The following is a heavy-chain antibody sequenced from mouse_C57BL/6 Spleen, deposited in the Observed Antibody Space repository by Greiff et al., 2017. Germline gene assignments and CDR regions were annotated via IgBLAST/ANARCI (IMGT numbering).Heavy chain of an antibody. J-gene: IGHJ1*03. CDR1: GFTFTDYY. CDR3: ARYITPGYWYFDV. CDR2: IRNKANGYTT. Sequence: EVQRVESGGGLVQPGGSLSLSCAASGFTFTDYYMSWVRQPPGKALEWLGFIRNKANGYTTEYSASVKGRFTISRDNSQSIRYRQMNALRAEDSATYYCARYITPGYWYFDVWGTGTTVTVSS. V-gene: IGHV7-3*01.